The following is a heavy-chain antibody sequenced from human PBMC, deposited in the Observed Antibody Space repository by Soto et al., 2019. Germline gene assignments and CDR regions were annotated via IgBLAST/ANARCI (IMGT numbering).Heavy chain of an antibody. D-gene: IGHD4-17*01. Sequence: GGSLRLSCAASGFTFSSYEMNWVRQAPGKGLEWVSYISSSGSTIYYADSVKGRFTISRDNAKNSLYLQMNSLRAEDTAVYYCARVTTVTSYNWFDPWGQGTLVTV. J-gene: IGHJ5*02. CDR2: ISSSGSTI. V-gene: IGHV3-48*03. CDR1: GFTFSSYE. CDR3: ARVTTVTSYNWFDP.